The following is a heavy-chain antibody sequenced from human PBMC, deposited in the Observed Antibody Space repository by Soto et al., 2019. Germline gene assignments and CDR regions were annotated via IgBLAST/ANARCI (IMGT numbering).Heavy chain of an antibody. V-gene: IGHV1-18*01. CDR2: ISAYNGNT. CDR3: AKDNYYYDSSAYPGSDF. D-gene: IGHD3-22*01. CDR1: GYTFTRIG. J-gene: IGHJ4*02. Sequence: ASVKVSCKTSGYTFTRIGISWVRQAPGQGLEWMGWISAYNGNTNYAQKFQGRITMTTDTSTNTAYLELRSLTSDDTAVYYCAKDNYYYDSSAYPGSDFWGQGTLVTVSS.